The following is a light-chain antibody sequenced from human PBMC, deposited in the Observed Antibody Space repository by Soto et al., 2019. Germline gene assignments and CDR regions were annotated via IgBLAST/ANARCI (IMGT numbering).Light chain of an antibody. CDR2: GAS. J-gene: IGKJ4*01. CDR1: ESINQN. V-gene: IGKV3-15*01. Sequence: ETVMTQSPATLSVSPGEGATLSCRATESINQNLAWYQQKPGQAPRLLIHGASYRATGIPDRSSGRGSGTEFTLAISRLQSEDFAVYYCQQYNTWPLTFGGGTKVDIK. CDR3: QQYNTWPLT.